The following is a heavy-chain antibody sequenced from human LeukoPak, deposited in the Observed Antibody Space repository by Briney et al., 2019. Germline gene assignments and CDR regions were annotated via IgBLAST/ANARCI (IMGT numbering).Heavy chain of an antibody. V-gene: IGHV3-21*01. J-gene: IGHJ6*02. D-gene: IGHD3-10*01. CDR1: GFTFSSYS. CDR3: ARVITMVRGGLDYYYYGMDV. Sequence: GGSLRLSCAASGFTFSSYSMNWVRQAPGKGLECVSSISSSSSYIYYADSVKGRFTISRDNAKNSLYLQMNSLRAEDTAVYYCARVITMVRGGLDYYYYGMDVWGQGTTVTVSS. CDR2: ISSSSSYI.